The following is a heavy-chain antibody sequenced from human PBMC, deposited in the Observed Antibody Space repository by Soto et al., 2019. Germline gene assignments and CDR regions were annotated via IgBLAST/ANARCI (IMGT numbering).Heavy chain of an antibody. Sequence: GGSLRLSCAASGFTFSSYGMHWVRQAPGKGLEWVAVIWYDGSNKYYADSVKGRFTISRDNSKNTLYLQMNSLRAEDTAVYYCARGGSYYYGMDVWGQGTAVTVAS. CDR3: ARGGSYYYGMDV. D-gene: IGHD1-26*01. CDR2: IWYDGSNK. CDR1: GFTFSSYG. J-gene: IGHJ6*02. V-gene: IGHV3-33*01.